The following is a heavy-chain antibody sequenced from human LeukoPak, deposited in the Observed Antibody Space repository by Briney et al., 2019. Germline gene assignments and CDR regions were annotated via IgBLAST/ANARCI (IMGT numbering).Heavy chain of an antibody. D-gene: IGHD1-26*01. CDR3: AREGVVGALTNWFDP. CDR2: ISYDGSNK. J-gene: IGHJ5*02. Sequence: GGSLRLSCAASGFTFSSYAMHWVLQAPGQGLEWVAVISYDGSNKYYADSVKGRFTISRDNSKNALYLQMNSLRAEDTAVYYCAREGVVGALTNWFDPWGQGTLVTVSS. CDR1: GFTFSSYA. V-gene: IGHV3-30-3*01.